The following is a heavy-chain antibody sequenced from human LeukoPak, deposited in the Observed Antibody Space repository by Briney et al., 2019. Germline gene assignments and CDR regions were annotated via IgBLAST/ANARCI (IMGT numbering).Heavy chain of an antibody. CDR1: GFTFSSYA. D-gene: IGHD6-6*01. Sequence: GGSLRLSCAASGFTFSSYAMSWIRQAPGKGLEWVSYISSSGSTIYYADSVKGRFTISRDNAKNSLYLQMNSLRAEDTAVYYCARGYSSSSKTYYFDYWGQGTLVTVSS. J-gene: IGHJ4*02. V-gene: IGHV3-11*04. CDR3: ARGYSSSSKTYYFDY. CDR2: ISSSGSTI.